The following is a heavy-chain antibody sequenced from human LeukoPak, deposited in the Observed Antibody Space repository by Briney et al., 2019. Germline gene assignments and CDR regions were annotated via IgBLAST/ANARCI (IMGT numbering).Heavy chain of an antibody. Sequence: PGGSLRLSCAASGFTFSSYSMNWVRQAPGKGLEWVSSISSSSSYIYYADSVKGRFTISRDNAKNSLYLQMNSLRAEDTAVYYCASGYSSSWWTRINYYYYYMDVWGKGTTVTVSS. J-gene: IGHJ6*03. CDR1: GFTFSSYS. D-gene: IGHD6-13*01. V-gene: IGHV3-21*04. CDR2: ISSSSSYI. CDR3: ASGYSSSWWTRINYYYYYMDV.